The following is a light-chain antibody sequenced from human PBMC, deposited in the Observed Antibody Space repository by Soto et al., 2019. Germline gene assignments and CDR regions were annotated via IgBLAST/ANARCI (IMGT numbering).Light chain of an antibody. CDR1: SSDVGGYNF. Sequence: QSALTQPASVSGSLGQSITISCTGTSSDVGGYNFVSWYQQHPGKVPKLMIYEVSNRPSGVSNRFSGSKSGTTASLTISGLQAEDEADYYCTSYTSSSTVFGGGTKVTVL. V-gene: IGLV2-14*01. CDR3: TSYTSSSTV. J-gene: IGLJ2*01. CDR2: EVS.